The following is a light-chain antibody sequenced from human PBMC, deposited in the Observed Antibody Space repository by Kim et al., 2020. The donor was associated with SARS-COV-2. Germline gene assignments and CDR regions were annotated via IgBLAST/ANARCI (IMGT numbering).Light chain of an antibody. CDR2: DAY. J-gene: IGKJ4*01. CDR1: QSVGSY. Sequence: SPGERAVRSCRASQSVGSYLAWYQQKPGQSPRLLIYDAYNRATGIPARFSGSGSGTDFTLTISSLEPEDFGVYYCQQRRNWPPEFTFGGGTKVDIK. V-gene: IGKV3-11*01. CDR3: QQRRNWPPEFT.